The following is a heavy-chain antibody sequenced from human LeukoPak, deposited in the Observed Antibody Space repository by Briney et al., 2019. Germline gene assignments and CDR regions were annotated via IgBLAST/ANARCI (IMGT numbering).Heavy chain of an antibody. V-gene: IGHV3-11*01. CDR3: AKGWELLGVFDY. CDR1: GFTFSDYY. D-gene: IGHD1-26*01. J-gene: IGHJ4*02. CDR2: ISSSGSTI. Sequence: GGSLRLSCAASGFTFSDYYMSWIRQAPGKGLEWVSYISSSGSTIYYADSVKGRFTISRDNSKNTLYLQMNSLRAEDTAVYYCAKGWELLGVFDYWGQGTLVTVSS.